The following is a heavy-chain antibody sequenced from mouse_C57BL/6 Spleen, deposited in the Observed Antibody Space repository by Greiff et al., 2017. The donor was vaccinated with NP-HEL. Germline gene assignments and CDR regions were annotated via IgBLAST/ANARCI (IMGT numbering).Heavy chain of an antibody. CDR2: LDPNSGGT. D-gene: IGHD2-3*01. V-gene: IGHV1-72*01. Sequence: QVPLPPPGAELVKPGASVKLSCKASGYTFTSYWLHLLQQRPVRGLEWIGRLDPNSGGTKYNEKFKSKATLTVDKPSSTAYMQLSSRTSEDSAVYYCARKADGYWYFDVWGTGTTVTVSS. CDR1: GYTFTSYW. J-gene: IGHJ1*03. CDR3: ARKADGYWYFDV.